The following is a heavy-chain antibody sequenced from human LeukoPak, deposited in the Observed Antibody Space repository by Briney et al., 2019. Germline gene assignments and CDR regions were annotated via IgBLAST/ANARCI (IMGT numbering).Heavy chain of an antibody. CDR1: GFSFSSFW. CDR2: IKQDGGEK. V-gene: IGHV3-7*01. CDR3: AREVHSNYNY. Sequence: PGGSLRLSCAASGFSFSSFWMSWVRQAPGKGREWAANIKQDGGEKYHVDSVKGRFTISRDNAKNSLDLQMNSLRVEDTAVYYCAREVHSNYNYWGQGTLVTVSS. D-gene: IGHD4-11*01. J-gene: IGHJ4*02.